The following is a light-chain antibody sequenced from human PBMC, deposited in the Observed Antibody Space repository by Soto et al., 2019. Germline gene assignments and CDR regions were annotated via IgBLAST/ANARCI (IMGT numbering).Light chain of an antibody. V-gene: IGLV1-44*01. CDR3: EAWDDSLNGRV. CDR2: SDS. Sequence: QSVLTQPPSASGTPGQRVTISCSGSNSNIGSNPVNWYQQFPGTPPKLLIYSDSRRPSGVPDRFSGSKSGTSASLAFSGVQSEDEADYYCEAWDDSLNGRVFGGGTKVTVL. J-gene: IGLJ2*01. CDR1: NSNIGSNP.